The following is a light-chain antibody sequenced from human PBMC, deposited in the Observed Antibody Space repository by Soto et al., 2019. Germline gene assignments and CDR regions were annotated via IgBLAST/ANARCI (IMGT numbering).Light chain of an antibody. J-gene: IGKJ4*01. V-gene: IGKV3-20*01. CDR2: GAS. CDR1: QSVSRNS. CDR3: QQYASSPLT. Sequence: EIVLTQSPGTLSLSPGERAALSCRASQSVSRNSLAWYQQHPGQAPRLLIYGASTRPTGIPDRFSGSGSGTDFTLTVSRLEPEDFAVYYCQQYASSPLTFGGGTKVEIK.